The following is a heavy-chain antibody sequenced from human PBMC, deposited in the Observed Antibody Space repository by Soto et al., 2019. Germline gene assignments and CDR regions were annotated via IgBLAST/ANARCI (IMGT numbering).Heavy chain of an antibody. CDR2: IYYSGST. V-gene: IGHV4-59*01. CDR3: AREGVDTAMGDAFDI. Sequence: QVQLQESGPGLVKPSETLSLTCTVSGGSISSYYWSWIRQPPGKGLEWIGYIYYSGSTNYNPSLNSRVTISVDTSKNQFSLKLSSVTAADTAVYYCAREGVDTAMGDAFDIWGQGTMVTVSS. J-gene: IGHJ3*02. CDR1: GGSISSYY. D-gene: IGHD5-18*01.